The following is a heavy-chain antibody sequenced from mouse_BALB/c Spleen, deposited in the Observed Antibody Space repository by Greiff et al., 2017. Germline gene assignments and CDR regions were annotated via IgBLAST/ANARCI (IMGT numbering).Heavy chain of an antibody. CDR3: ARTELGRSWFAY. Sequence: EVKLMESGPGLVKPSQSLSLTCTVTGYSITSDYAWNWIRQFPGNKLEWMGYISYSGSTSYNPSLKSRISITRDTSKNQFFLQLNSVTTEDTATYYCARTELGRSWFAYWGQGTLVTVSA. CDR2: ISYSGST. D-gene: IGHD4-1*01. J-gene: IGHJ3*01. CDR1: GYSITSDYA. V-gene: IGHV3-2*02.